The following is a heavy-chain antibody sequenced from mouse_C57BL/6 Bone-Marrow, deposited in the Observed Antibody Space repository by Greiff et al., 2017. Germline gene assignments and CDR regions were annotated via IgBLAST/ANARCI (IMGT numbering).Heavy chain of an antibody. CDR2: IHPNSGST. Sequence: VQLQQPGAELVKPGASVKLSCKASGYTFTSYWMHWVKQRPGQGLEWIGMIHPNSGSTNYNEKFKSKATLTVDKSSSTAYMQLSSLTSEDSAVYYCARYLVTTGVYYAMDYWGQGTSVTVSS. J-gene: IGHJ4*01. CDR1: GYTFTSYW. CDR3: ARYLVTTGVYYAMDY. V-gene: IGHV1-64*01. D-gene: IGHD2-2*01.